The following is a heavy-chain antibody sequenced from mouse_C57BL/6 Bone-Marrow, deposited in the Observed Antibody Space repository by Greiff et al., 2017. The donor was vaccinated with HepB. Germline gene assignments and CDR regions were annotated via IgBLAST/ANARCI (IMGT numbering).Heavy chain of an antibody. J-gene: IGHJ2*01. CDR3: ATYYYGSSPYYFDY. Sequence: QVQLKQSGAELAKPGASVKLSCKASGYTFTSYWMHWVKQRPGQGLEWIGYINPSSGYTKYNQKFKDKATLTADKSSSTAYMQLSSLTYGDSAVYYCATYYYGSSPYYFDYWGQGTTLTVSS. D-gene: IGHD1-1*01. CDR2: INPSSGYT. V-gene: IGHV1-7*01. CDR1: GYTFTSYW.